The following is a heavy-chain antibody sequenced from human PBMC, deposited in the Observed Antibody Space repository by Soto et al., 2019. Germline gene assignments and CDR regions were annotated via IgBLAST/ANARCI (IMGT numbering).Heavy chain of an antibody. D-gene: IGHD2-15*01. Sequence: EASVKVSCKASGYTFTSYDINWVRQATGQGLEWMGLMNPNSGNTGYAQKFQGRVTMTRNTSISTAYMELSSLRSEDTAVYYCASDYCSGGSCVRDYYFYYFDVWGKGTTVTVSS. CDR3: ASDYCSGGSCVRDYYFYYFDV. CDR1: GYTFTSYD. CDR2: MNPNSGNT. V-gene: IGHV1-8*01. J-gene: IGHJ6*03.